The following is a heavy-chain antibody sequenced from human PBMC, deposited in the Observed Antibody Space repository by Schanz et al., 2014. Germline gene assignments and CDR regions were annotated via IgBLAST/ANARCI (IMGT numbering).Heavy chain of an antibody. V-gene: IGHV1-18*04. CDR2: ISANNGNT. Sequence: QVQLVQSGAEVKKPGASVKVSCKASGYTFSSYGISWVRQAPGQGLEWMGWISANNGNTNKAQKLQGRVTMTTDTSTSTANMELRSLRSDDTAVYYWARDRRLQRQSGWDYWGQGTLVTVSS. J-gene: IGHJ4*02. D-gene: IGHD3-10*01. CDR1: GYTFSSYG. CDR3: ARDRRLQRQSGWDY.